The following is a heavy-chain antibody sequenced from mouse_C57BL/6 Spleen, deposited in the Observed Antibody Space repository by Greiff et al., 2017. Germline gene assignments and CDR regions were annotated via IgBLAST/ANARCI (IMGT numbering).Heavy chain of an antibody. Sequence: VQLQESGAELVKPGASVKISCKASGYAFSSYWMNWVKQRPGKGLEWIGQIYPGDGDTNYNGKFKGKATLTAGKSSSTAYMQLSSLTSEDSAVYFCARSYYYGSSYDDYWGQGATLTVSS. J-gene: IGHJ2*01. V-gene: IGHV1-80*01. CDR1: GYAFSSYW. CDR3: ARSYYYGSSYDDY. D-gene: IGHD1-1*01. CDR2: IYPGDGDT.